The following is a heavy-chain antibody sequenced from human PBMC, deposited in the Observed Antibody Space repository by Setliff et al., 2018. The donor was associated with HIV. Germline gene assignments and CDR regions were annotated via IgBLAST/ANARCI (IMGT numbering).Heavy chain of an antibody. Sequence: KPSETLSLTCTVSGGSISSNSYYWGWIRQPPGKGLEWIGSIYYSGSTYCSPSLKSRVTISVDTSKNQFSLKLSSVTAADTAVYYCARQGGYSGYGFYYYYYYMDVWGKGTTVTVSS. J-gene: IGHJ6*03. D-gene: IGHD5-12*01. CDR1: GGSISSNSYY. CDR2: IYYSGST. V-gene: IGHV4-39*01. CDR3: ARQGGYSGYGFYYYYYYMDV.